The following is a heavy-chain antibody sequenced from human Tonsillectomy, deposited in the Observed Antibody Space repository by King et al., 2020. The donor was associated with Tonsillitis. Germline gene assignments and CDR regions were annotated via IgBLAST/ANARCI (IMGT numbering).Heavy chain of an antibody. J-gene: IGHJ4*02. V-gene: IGHV1-18*01. CDR2: ISTYDGKT. D-gene: IGHD2-15*01. CDR3: ARDRSERRIVVLPSAVDY. CDR1: GYTFNNYG. Sequence: QLVQSGAEVKMPGASVKVSRKASGYTFNNYGITWVRQAPGQGLEWVGSISTYDGKTKYAQKVQGRLTLTTDTSTSTVYMELRSLRSDDTALYYCARDRSERRIVVLPSAVDYWGPGTLVTVSS.